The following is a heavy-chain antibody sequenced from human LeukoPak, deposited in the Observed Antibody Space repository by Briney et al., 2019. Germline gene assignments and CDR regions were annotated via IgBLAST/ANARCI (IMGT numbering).Heavy chain of an antibody. J-gene: IGHJ4*02. CDR2: ITGSGDST. Sequence: PGASLRLSCAASGFIFSNYAMSWVRQAPGKGLEWVSAITGSGDSTYYADSVKGRFTISRDNSKNTLYLQVNSLRAEDTVVYYCAKWGDYDILTGYYDSDYWGQGTLVTVSS. D-gene: IGHD3-9*01. CDR1: GFIFSNYA. CDR3: AKWGDYDILTGYYDSDY. V-gene: IGHV3-23*01.